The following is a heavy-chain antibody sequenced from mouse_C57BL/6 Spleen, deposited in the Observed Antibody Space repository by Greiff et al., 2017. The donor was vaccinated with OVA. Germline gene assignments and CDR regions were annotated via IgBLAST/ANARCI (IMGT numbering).Heavy chain of an antibody. V-gene: IGHV2-9-1*01. Sequence: VKLVESGPGLVAPSQSLSITCTVSGFSLTSYAISWVRQPPGKGLEWLGVIWTGGGTNYNSAPKSRLSISKDNSKSQGFLKMNSLQTDDTARYYCAREGVYDYDEGFAYWGQGTLVTVSA. CDR1: GFSLTSYA. CDR2: IWTGGGT. D-gene: IGHD2-4*01. CDR3: AREGVYDYDEGFAY. J-gene: IGHJ3*01.